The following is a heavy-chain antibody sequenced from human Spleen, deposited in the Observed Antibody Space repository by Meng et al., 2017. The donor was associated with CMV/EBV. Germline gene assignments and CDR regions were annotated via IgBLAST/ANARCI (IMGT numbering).Heavy chain of an antibody. CDR3: ARSSARYFDY. CDR2: IYYSGST. Sequence: QLQLPESGPGLVKPSETLPLTCTVSGGSISSSSYYWGWIRQPPGKGLEWIGSIYYSGSTYYNPSLKSRVTISVDTSKDQFSLKLSSVTAADTAVYYCARSSARYFDYWGQGTLVTVSS. CDR1: GGSISSSSYY. J-gene: IGHJ4*02. D-gene: IGHD6-25*01. V-gene: IGHV4-39*07.